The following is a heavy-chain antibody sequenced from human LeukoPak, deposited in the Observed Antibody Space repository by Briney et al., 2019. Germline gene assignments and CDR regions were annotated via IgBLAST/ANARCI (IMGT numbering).Heavy chain of an antibody. D-gene: IGHD5-18*01. CDR1: GFTFSSEA. Sequence: GGSLRLSCAVSGFTFSSEAMGWVRQAPGKGLEWVANIKEDGSEKYYVDSVKGRLTISRDNAKKSLYLQMNSLRVEDTAVYYCARGTGFSHGYTWVSDYYYLDVWGKGTTVTVSS. CDR3: ARGTGFSHGYTWVSDYYYLDV. V-gene: IGHV3-7*01. J-gene: IGHJ6*03. CDR2: IKEDGSEK.